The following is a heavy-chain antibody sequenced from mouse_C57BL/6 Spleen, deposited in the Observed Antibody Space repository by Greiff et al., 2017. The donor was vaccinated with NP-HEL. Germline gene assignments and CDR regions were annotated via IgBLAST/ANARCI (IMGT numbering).Heavy chain of an antibody. V-gene: IGHV1-84*01. CDR3: ARWVYYDYDNSYYFDY. Sequence: QVQLKQSGPELVKPGASVKISCKASGYTFTDYYINWVKQRPGQGLEWIGWIYPGSGNTKYNEKFKGKATLTVDTSSSTAYMQLSSLTSEDSAVYFCARWVYYDYDNSYYFDYWGQGTTLTVSS. CDR2: IYPGSGNT. D-gene: IGHD2-4*01. J-gene: IGHJ2*01. CDR1: GYTFTDYY.